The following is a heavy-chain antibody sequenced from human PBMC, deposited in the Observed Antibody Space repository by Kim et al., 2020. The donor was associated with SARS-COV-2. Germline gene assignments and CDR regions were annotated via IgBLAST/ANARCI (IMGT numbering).Heavy chain of an antibody. J-gene: IGHJ4*01. D-gene: IGHD2-2*02. CDR1: GFRFSDHY. Sequence: GGSLRLSCATSGFRFSDHYISWIRQAPGKGLEWISYISTSGSAVHYADSVKGRFTISRDNAKNSVFLHLNSLRAEDTAVYYCARESSYNRNGHFIFDSWG. CDR3: ARESSYNRNGHFIFDS. V-gene: IGHV3-11*01. CDR2: ISTSGSAV.